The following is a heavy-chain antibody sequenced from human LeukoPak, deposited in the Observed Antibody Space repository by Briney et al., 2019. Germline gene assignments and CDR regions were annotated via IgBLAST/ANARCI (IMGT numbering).Heavy chain of an antibody. J-gene: IGHJ5*02. CDR3: ARSPIVVVPAAAMANWFDP. V-gene: IGHV1-69*13. Sequence: SVKVSCKASGGTFSSYAISWVRQAPGHGLEWMGGIIPIFGTANYAQKFQGRVTITADESTSTAYMELSSLRSEDTAVYYCARSPIVVVPAAAMANWFDPWGQGTLVTVSS. D-gene: IGHD2-2*01. CDR1: GGTFSSYA. CDR2: IIPIFGTA.